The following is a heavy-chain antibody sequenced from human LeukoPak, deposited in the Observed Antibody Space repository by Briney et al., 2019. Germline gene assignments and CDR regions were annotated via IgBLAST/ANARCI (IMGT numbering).Heavy chain of an antibody. CDR3: AKVVSGYHFDY. D-gene: IGHD5-12*01. CDR2: ISGSGGNT. J-gene: IGHJ4*02. CDR1: GFTFSSYG. Sequence: GGSLRLSCAASGFTFSSYGMSWVRRAPGKRPEWVSGISGSGGNTYYADSVKGRFTISRDNSQNTLYLQMNTLRAEDTAVYYCAKVVSGYHFDYWGQGTLVTVSS. V-gene: IGHV3-23*01.